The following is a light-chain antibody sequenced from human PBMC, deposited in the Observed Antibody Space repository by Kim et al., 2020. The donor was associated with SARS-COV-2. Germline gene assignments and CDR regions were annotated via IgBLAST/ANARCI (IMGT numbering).Light chain of an antibody. CDR1: SGSIASNY. V-gene: IGLV6-57*03. CDR3: QSYDSSNQGV. J-gene: IGLJ2*01. Sequence: KTVTISCTRRSGSIASNYVQWYQQRPGRAPTTVIYEDNQRPSGVPDRFSGPIDSSSNSASLTISGLKTEDEADYYCQSYDSSNQGVFGGGTQLTVL. CDR2: EDN.